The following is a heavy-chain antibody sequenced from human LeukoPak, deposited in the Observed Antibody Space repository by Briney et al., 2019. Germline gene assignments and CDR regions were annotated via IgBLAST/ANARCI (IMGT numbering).Heavy chain of an antibody. CDR3: ASSIAAAGTGFDY. V-gene: IGHV1-46*03. Sequence: ASEKVSCKASGYTFTSYYMHWVRQAPGQGPEWMGIINPSGGSTSYAQKFQGRVTMTRDTSTSTVYMELSSLRSEDTAVYYCASSIAAAGTGFDYWGQGTLVTVSS. D-gene: IGHD6-13*01. J-gene: IGHJ4*02. CDR2: INPSGGST. CDR1: GYTFTSYY.